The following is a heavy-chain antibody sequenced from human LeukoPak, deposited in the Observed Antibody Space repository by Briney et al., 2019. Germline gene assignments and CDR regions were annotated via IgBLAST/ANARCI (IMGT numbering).Heavy chain of an antibody. D-gene: IGHD3-10*01. CDR2: IYSGGST. V-gene: IGHV3-53*01. CDR1: GFTVSSNY. CDR3: TTVNQGFRGIWGFDY. Sequence: GRSLRLSCAASGFTVSSNYMSWVRKAPGKGLEWVSVIYSGGSTYYADSVKGRFTISRDNSKNTLYLQMNSLKTEDTAVYYCTTVNQGFRGIWGFDYWGQGTLVTVSS. J-gene: IGHJ4*02.